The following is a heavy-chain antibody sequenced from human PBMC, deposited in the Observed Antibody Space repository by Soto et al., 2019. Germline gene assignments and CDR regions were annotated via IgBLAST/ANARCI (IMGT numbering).Heavy chain of an antibody. Sequence: QVQLVQSGGGVVQSGRSLRLSCISSGFTFNTYGMFWARQAPGTGLEWVAGIWYDGSYRYYVDSVKGRFTVSRDNSKNTVYLEMNNLRAEDTAVYHCARISGSGHLGWFDPWGQGTLVTVSS. CDR1: GFTFNTYG. D-gene: IGHD3-10*01. CDR3: ARISGSGHLGWFDP. J-gene: IGHJ5*02. V-gene: IGHV3-33*01. CDR2: IWYDGSYR.